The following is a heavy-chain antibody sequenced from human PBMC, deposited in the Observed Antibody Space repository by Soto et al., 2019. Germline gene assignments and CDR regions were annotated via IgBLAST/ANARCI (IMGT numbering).Heavy chain of an antibody. D-gene: IGHD3-3*01. V-gene: IGHV4-59*01. CDR1: GGSISSYY. J-gene: IGHJ4*02. CDR3: ARVGHDFYDFWSGYLFYFDY. Sequence: PSETLSLTCTVPGGSISSYYWSWIRQPPGKGLEWIGYIYYSGSTNYNPSLKSRVTISVDTSKNQFSLKLSSVTAADTAVYYCARVGHDFYDFWSGYLFYFDYWGQGTLVTVSS. CDR2: IYYSGST.